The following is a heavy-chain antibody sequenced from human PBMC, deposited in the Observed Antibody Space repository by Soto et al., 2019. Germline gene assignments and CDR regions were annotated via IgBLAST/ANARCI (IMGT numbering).Heavy chain of an antibody. V-gene: IGHV3-30*18. D-gene: IGHD3-22*01. J-gene: IGHJ4*02. CDR3: AKDQYYYDSSAPPGY. CDR2: ISYDGSNK. Sequence: QVQLVESGGGVVQPGRSLRLSCAASGFTFSSYGMHWVRQAPGKGLEWVAVISYDGSNKYYADSVKGRFTISRDNSKNTLYLQMNSLRAEDTAVYYCAKDQYYYDSSAPPGYWGQGTLVTVSS. CDR1: GFTFSSYG.